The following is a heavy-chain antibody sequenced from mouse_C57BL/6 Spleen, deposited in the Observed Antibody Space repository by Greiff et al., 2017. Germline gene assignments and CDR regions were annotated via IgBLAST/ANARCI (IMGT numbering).Heavy chain of an antibody. CDR3: ARQLRLRGDYFDY. CDR2: ISYDGSN. CDR1: GYSITSGYY. J-gene: IGHJ2*01. D-gene: IGHD3-2*02. V-gene: IGHV3-6*01. Sequence: EVQLKESGPGLVKPSQSLSLTCSVTGYSITSGYYWNWIRQFPGNKLEWMGYISYDGSNNYNPSLKNRISITRDTSKNQFFLKLNSVTTEDTATYYCARQLRLRGDYFDYWGQGTTLTVSS.